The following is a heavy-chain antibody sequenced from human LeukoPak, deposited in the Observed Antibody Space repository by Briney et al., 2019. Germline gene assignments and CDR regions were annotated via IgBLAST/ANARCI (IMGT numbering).Heavy chain of an antibody. J-gene: IGHJ4*02. D-gene: IGHD1-26*01. CDR1: GGSISSGGYF. CDR2: IYYSGST. V-gene: IGHV4-31*03. CDR3: ARIMLSWREFDC. Sequence: SETLSLTCTVSGGSISSGGYFWSWIRQHPGKGLECIGHIYYSGSTYYNPSLKSRVTISADTSKNQFSLKLSSVTAADTAVYYSARIMLSWREFDCWGQGTLVTVSS.